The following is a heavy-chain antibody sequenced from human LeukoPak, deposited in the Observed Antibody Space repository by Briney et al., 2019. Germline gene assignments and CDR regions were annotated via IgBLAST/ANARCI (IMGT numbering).Heavy chain of an antibody. CDR1: GFTFSSYS. J-gene: IGHJ4*02. D-gene: IGHD6-13*01. V-gene: IGHV3-23*01. CDR3: AKALEQETVIALDS. CDR2: ISACGVST. Sequence: PGGSLRLSCAASGFTFSSYSMNWVRQAPGKGLECVSSISACGVSTFYADSVKGRFTISRDNSKNTLYLQMNSLRAEDTSIYFCAKALEQETVIALDSWGQGTLVTVSS.